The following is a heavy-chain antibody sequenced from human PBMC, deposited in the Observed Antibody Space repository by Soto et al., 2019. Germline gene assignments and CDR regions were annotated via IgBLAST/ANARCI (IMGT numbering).Heavy chain of an antibody. CDR2: IYYSGST. Sequence: TLSLTCTVSGGSISSGDYYWSWIRQPPGKGLEWIGYIYYSGSTYYNPSLKSRVTISVDTSKNQFSLKLGSVTAADTAVYYCARVRFRYCSGGSCSRARYFQHWGQGTLVTVSS. CDR1: GGSISSGDYY. D-gene: IGHD2-15*01. CDR3: ARVRFRYCSGGSCSRARYFQH. V-gene: IGHV4-30-4*01. J-gene: IGHJ1*01.